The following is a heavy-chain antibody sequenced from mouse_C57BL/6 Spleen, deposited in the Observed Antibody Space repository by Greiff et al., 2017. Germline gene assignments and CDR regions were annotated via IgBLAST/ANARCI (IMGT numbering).Heavy chain of an antibody. Sequence: VQLQQSGAELVRPGASVKLSCKASGYTFTDYYINWVKQRPGQGLEWIARIYPGSGNTYYNEKFKGKATLTAEKSSSTAYMQLNCRTSDDSAVYVCAREDYYGNAMGYRGPGTSVTVSS. CDR2: IYPGSGNT. CDR3: AREDYYGNAMGY. CDR1: GYTFTDYY. V-gene: IGHV1-76*01. J-gene: IGHJ4*01. D-gene: IGHD1-1*01.